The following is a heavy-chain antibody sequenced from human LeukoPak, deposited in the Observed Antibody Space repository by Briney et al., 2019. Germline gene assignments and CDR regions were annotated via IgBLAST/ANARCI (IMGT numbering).Heavy chain of an antibody. CDR1: GFTSSTYT. V-gene: IGHV3-21*01. J-gene: IGHJ4*01. Sequence: GGSLRLSCAASGFTSSTYTMNWVRQAPGKGLEWVSSISSSSSFTHYADSAKGRFTISRDNAKNSLYLQMNSLRAEDAAVYYCLRGDARDYWGHGTLVTVSS. CDR2: ISSSSSFT. D-gene: IGHD2-2*01. CDR3: LRGDARDY.